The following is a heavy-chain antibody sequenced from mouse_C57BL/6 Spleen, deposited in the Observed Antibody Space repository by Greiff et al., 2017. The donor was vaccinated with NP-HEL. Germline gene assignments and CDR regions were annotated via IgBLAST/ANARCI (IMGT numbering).Heavy chain of an antibody. CDR2: IDPNSGGT. CDR1: GYTFTSYW. J-gene: IGHJ2*01. Sequence: QVQLQQPGAELVKPGASVKLSCKASGYTFTSYWMPWVKQRPGRGLEWIGRIDPNSGGTKYNEKFKSKATLTVDKPSSTAYMQLSSLTSEDSAVYYCARESTTVVATDYFDYWGQGTTLTVSS. D-gene: IGHD1-1*01. CDR3: ARESTTVVATDYFDY. V-gene: IGHV1-72*01.